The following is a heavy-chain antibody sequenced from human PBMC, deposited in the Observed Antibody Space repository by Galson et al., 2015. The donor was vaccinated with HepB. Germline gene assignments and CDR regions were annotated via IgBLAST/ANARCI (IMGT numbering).Heavy chain of an antibody. CDR1: GDSVSSNSAA. J-gene: IGHJ6*02. CDR2: TYYRSKWYN. D-gene: IGHD3-3*01. Sequence: CAISGDSVSSNSAAWNWIRQSPSRGLEWLGRTYYRSKWYNGYAVSVKSRITINPDTSKNQFSLQLNSVTPEDTAVYYCARGLPGIFGVVHNYYYGMDAWGQGTTVTVSS. V-gene: IGHV6-1*01. CDR3: ARGLPGIFGVVHNYYYGMDA.